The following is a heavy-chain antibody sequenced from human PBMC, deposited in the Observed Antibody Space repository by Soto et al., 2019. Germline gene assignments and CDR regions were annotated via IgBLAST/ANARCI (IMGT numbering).Heavy chain of an antibody. J-gene: IGHJ4*02. D-gene: IGHD3-10*01. CDR2: IYWDDTK. Sequence: QITLKESGPALVRPTQTLTLTCTLSGFSLTSGVVGVGWIRQPPGKALEWLALIYWDDTKRYTPSLKSRLTITKDTSKSEVVLTMTNMDPADTATYYCAHRHDYGSGSVFFDYWGQGTLVTVTS. CDR1: GFSLTSGVVG. V-gene: IGHV2-5*02. CDR3: AHRHDYGSGSVFFDY.